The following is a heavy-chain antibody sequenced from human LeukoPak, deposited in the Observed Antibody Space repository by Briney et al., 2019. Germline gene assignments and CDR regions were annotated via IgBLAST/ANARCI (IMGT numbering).Heavy chain of an antibody. Sequence: PGGSLRLSCAASGFTLSNFWMSWVRQAPGKGLEWVANIKQDGSEKYYADSVKGRFTISRDNAENSLYLQMNSLRAEDTAVYYCATHTSGWKGYFDYWGQGTLVTVSS. CDR2: IKQDGSEK. J-gene: IGHJ4*02. CDR1: GFTLSNFW. V-gene: IGHV3-7*05. D-gene: IGHD6-19*01. CDR3: ATHTSGWKGYFDY.